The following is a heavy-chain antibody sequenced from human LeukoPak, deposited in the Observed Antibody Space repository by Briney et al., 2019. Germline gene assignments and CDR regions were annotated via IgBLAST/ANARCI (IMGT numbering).Heavy chain of an antibody. Sequence: GGSLRLSCAASGFTFNNYSMNWVRQAPGKGLEWVSSISAGSTYIHYADSVKGRFTISRDNARNSLFMRMNSLRAEDTAVYYCVRDGATRLEFDYWGQGTLVTVSS. CDR1: GFTFNNYS. V-gene: IGHV3-21*01. J-gene: IGHJ4*02. CDR2: ISAGSTYI. D-gene: IGHD4/OR15-4a*01. CDR3: VRDGATRLEFDY.